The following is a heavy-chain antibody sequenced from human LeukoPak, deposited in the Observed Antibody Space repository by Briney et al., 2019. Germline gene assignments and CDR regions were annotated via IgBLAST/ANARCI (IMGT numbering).Heavy chain of an antibody. V-gene: IGHV3-23*01. J-gene: IGHJ4*02. CDR1: GLTFINYA. CDR3: VKGFVHPTYYFDY. D-gene: IGHD3-10*01. Sequence: GGSLRLSCAASGLTFINYAMMWVRQAPGKRLEWVSSITGSGDGTYYADSVRGRFTISRDNSENTLYLQLNSLRADDTAVYFCVKGFVHPTYYFDYWGQGTLVTVSS. CDR2: ITGSGDGT.